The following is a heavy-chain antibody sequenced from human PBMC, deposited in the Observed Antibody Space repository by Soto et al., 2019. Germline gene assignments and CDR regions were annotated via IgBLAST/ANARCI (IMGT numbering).Heavy chain of an antibody. CDR1: GGYISSGGYY. Sequence: SETLSLTCTVSGGYISSGGYYWGWIRQPPGKGLEWIATVHYSGSTYYTPSLKNRVTISADTSNNQFSLRLNSVTAADTAVYYCARQHYYDSSGYYTWNWGQGTLVTVSS. CDR3: ARQHYYDSSGYYTWN. CDR2: VHYSGST. D-gene: IGHD3-22*01. V-gene: IGHV4-39*01. J-gene: IGHJ4*02.